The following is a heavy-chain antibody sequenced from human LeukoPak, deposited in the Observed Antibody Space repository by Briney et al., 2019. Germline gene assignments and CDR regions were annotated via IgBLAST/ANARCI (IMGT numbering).Heavy chain of an antibody. J-gene: IGHJ4*02. V-gene: IGHV4-61*08. CDR2: IYYSGST. CDR3: ASGGSSSWYYFDY. D-gene: IGHD6-13*01. CDR1: GGSISSGGYY. Sequence: SETLSLTCTVSGGSISSGGYYWSWIRQHPGKGLEWIGYIYYSGSTNYNPSLKSRVTISVDTSKNQFSLKLSSVTAADTAVYYCASGGSSSWYYFDYWGQGTLVTVSS.